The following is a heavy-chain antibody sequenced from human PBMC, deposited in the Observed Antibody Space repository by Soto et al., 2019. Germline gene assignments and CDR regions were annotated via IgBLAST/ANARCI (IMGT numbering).Heavy chain of an antibody. V-gene: IGHV1-18*01. CDR2: ISAYNGNT. D-gene: IGHD4-17*01. J-gene: IGHJ6*02. Sequence: QVQLVQSGAEVKKPGASVKVSCKASGYTFTSYGISWVRQAPGQGLEWMGWISAYNGNTNYAQKLQGRVTMTTDTSTSXAXMXXRSLRSDDTAVYYCARETELDYGDYADYYYYGMDVWGHGTTVTVSS. CDR1: GYTFTSYG. CDR3: ARETELDYGDYADYYYYGMDV.